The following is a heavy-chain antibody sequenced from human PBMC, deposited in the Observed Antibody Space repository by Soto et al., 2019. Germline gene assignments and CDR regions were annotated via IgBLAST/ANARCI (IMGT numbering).Heavy chain of an antibody. J-gene: IGHJ6*02. V-gene: IGHV3-30*18. Sequence: SLRLSCAASGFTFSSYGMHWVRQAPGKGLEWVAVISYDGSNKYYADSVKGRFTISRDNSKNTLYLQMNSLRAEDTAVYYCAKVIVSSGWTPSLPNYYYGMDVWGQGTTVTVSS. CDR1: GFTFSSYG. D-gene: IGHD6-19*01. CDR2: ISYDGSNK. CDR3: AKVIVSSGWTPSLPNYYYGMDV.